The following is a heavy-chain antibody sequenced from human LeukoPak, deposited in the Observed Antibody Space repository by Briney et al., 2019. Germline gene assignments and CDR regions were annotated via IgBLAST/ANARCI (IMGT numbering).Heavy chain of an antibody. D-gene: IGHD1-26*01. J-gene: IGHJ4*02. CDR2: ISYDGSNK. V-gene: IGHV3-30*03. Sequence: QTGGSLRLSCAASGFTFSSYGMHWVRQAPGKGLEWVAVISYDGSNKYYADSVKGRFTISRDNSKNTLYLQMNSLRAEDTAVYYCATAKLVGATYAFDYWGQGTLVTVSS. CDR1: GFTFSSYG. CDR3: ATAKLVGATYAFDY.